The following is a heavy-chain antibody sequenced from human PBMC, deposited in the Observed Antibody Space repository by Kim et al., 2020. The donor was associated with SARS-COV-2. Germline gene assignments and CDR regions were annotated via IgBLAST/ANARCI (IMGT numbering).Heavy chain of an antibody. J-gene: IGHJ4*02. CDR2: IYYSGST. Sequence: SETLSFTCTVSGGSISSSSYYWGWIRQSPEKGLEWIGSIYYSGSTYYNPSLKSRVTISMDTSKNQFSLKLTSVTAADTAVYHCARDFAGDQGGFDYWGQGALVTVSS. CDR1: GGSISSSSYY. D-gene: IGHD7-27*01. V-gene: IGHV4-39*07. CDR3: ARDFAGDQGGFDY.